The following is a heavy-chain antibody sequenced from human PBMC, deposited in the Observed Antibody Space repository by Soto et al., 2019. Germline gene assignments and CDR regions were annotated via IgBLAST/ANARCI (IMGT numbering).Heavy chain of an antibody. V-gene: IGHV1-24*01. D-gene: IGHD6-13*01. CDR1: DYFLTDLA. Sequence: ASVKVSCKVSDYFLTDLAMHWVRQAPGRGLEWMGGFDPDNGKIIYARKFQGRVTITRDTSASTAYMELSSLTSEDTAVYYCARDVAAAAPWGQGTLVTVSS. J-gene: IGHJ5*02. CDR3: ARDVAAAAP. CDR2: FDPDNGKI.